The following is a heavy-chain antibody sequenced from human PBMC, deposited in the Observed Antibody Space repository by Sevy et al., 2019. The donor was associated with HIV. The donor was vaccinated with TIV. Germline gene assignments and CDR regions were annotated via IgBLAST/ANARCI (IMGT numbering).Heavy chain of an antibody. Sequence: SETLSLTCTVSGGSVSSGSYYWSWIRQPPGKGLEWIGYIYYSGSTNYNPSLKSRVTISVDTSKNQFSLKLSSVTAAETAVYYCARVIVGATNVYYFDYWGQGTLVTVSS. CDR2: IYYSGST. J-gene: IGHJ4*02. CDR3: ARVIVGATNVYYFDY. CDR1: GGSVSSGSYY. D-gene: IGHD1-26*01. V-gene: IGHV4-61*01.